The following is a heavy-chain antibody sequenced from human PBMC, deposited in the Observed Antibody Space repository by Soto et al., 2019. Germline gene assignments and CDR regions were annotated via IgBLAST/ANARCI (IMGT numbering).Heavy chain of an antibody. Sequence: EVQLVESGGGLVQPGGSLRLSCAASGFNFRRYWMSWVRQAPGKGLEWAANIKEDGSEQYYVDSVKGRFTIFRDNAKNSLSLQMNSLRAEDTAIYYCARDPTASYGDSLLFDYWGQGTLVIVSS. CDR2: IKEDGSEQ. V-gene: IGHV3-7*01. CDR3: ARDPTASYGDSLLFDY. CDR1: GFNFRRYW. D-gene: IGHD4-17*01. J-gene: IGHJ4*02.